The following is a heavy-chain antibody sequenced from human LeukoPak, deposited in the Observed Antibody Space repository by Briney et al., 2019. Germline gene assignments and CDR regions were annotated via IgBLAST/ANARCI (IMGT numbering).Heavy chain of an antibody. CDR1: GYTLTELS. D-gene: IGHD4-17*01. CDR3: ARDLGFTGDSYYFDY. CDR2: FDPEDGET. V-gene: IGHV1-24*01. Sequence: GASVKVSCKVSGYTLTELSMHWVRQAPGRGLEWMGGFDPEDGETIYAQKFQGRVTMTEDTSTDTAYMELSSLRSEDTAVYYCARDLGFTGDSYYFDYWGQGTLVTVSS. J-gene: IGHJ4*02.